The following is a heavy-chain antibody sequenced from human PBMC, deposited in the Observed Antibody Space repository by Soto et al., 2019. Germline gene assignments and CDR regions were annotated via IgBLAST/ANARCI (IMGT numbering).Heavy chain of an antibody. J-gene: IGHJ5*02. CDR1: GFAFSGSA. Sequence: PGESLKISCAASGFAFSGSAMYWFRQASGKGPEWVGRIRSKGHNYATEYAASVKGRFTISRDDSKNTAYLQMNSLQTEDTAVYYCTRDLFSYDYSGILWFDPWGQGTLVTVSS. D-gene: IGHD3-16*01. V-gene: IGHV3-73*01. CDR3: TRDLFSYDYSGILWFDP. CDR2: IRSKGHNYAT.